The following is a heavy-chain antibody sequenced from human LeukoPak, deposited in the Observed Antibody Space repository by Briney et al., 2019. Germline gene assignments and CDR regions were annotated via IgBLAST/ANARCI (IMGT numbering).Heavy chain of an antibody. Sequence: PGGSLRLSCAPSGFTLSSYIMNSVRQAPREGLEWVSYICSSSSTIYYAHSAKGRFTISRDNAKNSLYLQMNSLRAEDTAVYYCARDRRSGSYGGMFDYWGQGTLVTVSS. V-gene: IGHV3-48*01. D-gene: IGHD3-10*01. CDR3: ARDRRSGSYGGMFDY. CDR1: GFTLSSYI. J-gene: IGHJ4*02. CDR2: ICSSSSTI.